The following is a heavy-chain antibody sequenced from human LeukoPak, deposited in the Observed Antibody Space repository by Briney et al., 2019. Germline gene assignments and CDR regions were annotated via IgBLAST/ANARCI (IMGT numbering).Heavy chain of an antibody. CDR1: GFTFSSYG. J-gene: IGHJ4*02. V-gene: IGHV3-33*08. CDR3: ARDLYSNSFDY. Sequence: GRSLRLSCAASGFTFSSYGMHWVRQAPGKGLEWVAVVWSDGSSEYYADSVKGRFTISRDIDKHTVYLQMNSLRVEDTAVYYCARDLYSNSFDYWGQGTLVTVSS. D-gene: IGHD2/OR15-2a*01. CDR2: VWSDGSSE.